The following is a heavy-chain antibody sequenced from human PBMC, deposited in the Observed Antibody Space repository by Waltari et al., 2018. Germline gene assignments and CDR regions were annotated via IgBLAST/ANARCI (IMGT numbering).Heavy chain of an antibody. CDR2: ISSSGDDV. Sequence: QVQLVESGGGLVKPGASLRLSCAASGITFSDFYMSWIRQTPGKGLEWISYISSSGDDVYYADSVKGRFTFSRDNAKNSLYLQMTSLRPEDTAVYYCARGAPFDPWGQGTLVIVSS. J-gene: IGHJ5*02. CDR3: ARGAPFDP. V-gene: IGHV3-11*01. CDR1: GITFSDFY.